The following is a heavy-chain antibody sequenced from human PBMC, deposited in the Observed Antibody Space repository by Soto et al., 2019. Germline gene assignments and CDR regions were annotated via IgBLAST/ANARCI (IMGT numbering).Heavy chain of an antibody. V-gene: IGHV3-53*02. Sequence: EAKLVETGGALIQPGGSLTLSCAVSGFTVSTNYMAWVRQGPGKGLEWVSVIYTGGTTYYADSVTGRFTFSRDTSKNILYLHLNSLTTDDTAVYYCARVWGYYFESWGQGTLVAVSS. J-gene: IGHJ4*02. CDR3: ARVWGYYFES. CDR2: IYTGGTT. CDR1: GFTVSTNY. D-gene: IGHD1-26*01.